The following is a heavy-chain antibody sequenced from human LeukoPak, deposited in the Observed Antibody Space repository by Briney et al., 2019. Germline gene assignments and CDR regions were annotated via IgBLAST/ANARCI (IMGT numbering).Heavy chain of an antibody. V-gene: IGHV1-2*02. CDR1: GYTFTGYY. D-gene: IGHD2-21*01. CDR2: INPNSGGT. CDR3: ARVLRWDLYYFDY. Sequence: ASVKVSCKASGYTFTGYYMHWVRQAPGQGLEWMGWINPNSGGTNYAQKFQGRVTMTRDPYISTAYMELSRLRSDDTAVYYCARVLRWDLYYFDYWGQGTLVTVSS. J-gene: IGHJ4*02.